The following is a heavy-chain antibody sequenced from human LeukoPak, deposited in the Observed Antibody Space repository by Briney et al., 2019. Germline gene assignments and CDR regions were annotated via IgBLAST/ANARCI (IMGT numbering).Heavy chain of an antibody. D-gene: IGHD2-21*02. CDR1: GYTFTDYY. CDR2: INPNSGVA. CDR3: ARTATALRLDFDC. J-gene: IGHJ4*02. V-gene: IGHV1-2*02. Sequence: ASVKVSCKSSGYTFTDYYMHWLRQVPGQGLEWMGWINPNSGVANLPQKFRGRVTMARDTSIGTAYMQLSGLTSNDTAAYYCARTATALRLDFDCWGRGTLVTVSS.